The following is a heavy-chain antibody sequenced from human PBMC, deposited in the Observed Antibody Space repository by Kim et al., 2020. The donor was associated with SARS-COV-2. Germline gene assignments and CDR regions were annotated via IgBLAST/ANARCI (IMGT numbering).Heavy chain of an antibody. D-gene: IGHD3-22*01. Sequence: ASVKVSCKASGYTFTSYAMNWVRQAPGQGLEWMGWINTNTGNPTYAQGFTGRFVFSLDTSVSTAYLQISSLKAEDTAVYYCARETYYDGYYYYGMDVWGQGTTVTVSS. J-gene: IGHJ6*02. CDR2: INTNTGNP. CDR1: GYTFTSYA. CDR3: ARETYYDGYYYYGMDV. V-gene: IGHV7-4-1*02.